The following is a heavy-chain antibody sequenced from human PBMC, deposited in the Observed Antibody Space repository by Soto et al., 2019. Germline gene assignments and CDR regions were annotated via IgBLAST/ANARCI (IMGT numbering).Heavy chain of an antibody. Sequence: EVQLVESGGGLVKPGGSLRLSCAASGFTFSSYSMNWVRQAPGKGLEWVSSISSSSSYIYYADSVKGRFTISRDNAKNSLYLQMNSLRAEDTAVYYCARVRWELRLHDAFHIWGQGTMVTVSS. CDR2: ISSSSSYI. CDR1: GFTFSSYS. CDR3: ARVRWELRLHDAFHI. J-gene: IGHJ3*02. D-gene: IGHD1-26*01. V-gene: IGHV3-21*01.